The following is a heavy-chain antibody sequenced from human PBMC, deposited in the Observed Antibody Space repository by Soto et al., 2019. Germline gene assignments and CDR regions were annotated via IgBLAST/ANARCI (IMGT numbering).Heavy chain of an antibody. CDR3: ALPARGQSYGPFDY. D-gene: IGHD5-18*01. Sequence: QVQLQESGPGLVKPSETLSLTCTVSVGSINNYYWNWIRQPPGKGLELIGYIYYSGSTNYNPSLKSRVNTSIDTSKNQFSLQLTSVTAADTAVYYCALPARGQSYGPFDYWGQGTLATASS. CDR1: VGSINNYY. J-gene: IGHJ4*02. V-gene: IGHV4-59*08. CDR2: IYYSGST.